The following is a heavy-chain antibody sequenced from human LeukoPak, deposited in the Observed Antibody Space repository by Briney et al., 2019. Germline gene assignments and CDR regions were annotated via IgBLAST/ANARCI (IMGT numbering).Heavy chain of an antibody. CDR1: GFPFSTYI. V-gene: IGHV3-66*01. D-gene: IGHD5-24*01. J-gene: IGHJ4*02. CDR2: IYSGGST. Sequence: GGSLRLSCAATGFPFSTYIMNWVRQAPGKGLEWVSVIYSGGSTYYADSVKGRFTISRDNSKNTLYLQMNSLGAEDTAVYYCASNGGDGYSFDYWGQGTLVTVSS. CDR3: ASNGGDGYSFDY.